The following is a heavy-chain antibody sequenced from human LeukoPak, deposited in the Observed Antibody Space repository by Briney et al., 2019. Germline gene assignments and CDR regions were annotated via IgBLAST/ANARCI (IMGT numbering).Heavy chain of an antibody. V-gene: IGHV1-2*02. CDR3: ARDSDSSGWHWINWFDP. Sequence: ASVKVSCKASGYTFTGYYMHWVRQAPGQGLEWMGWINPNSGGTNYAQKFQGRVTMTRDTSISTAYMELSRLRSDDTAVYYCARDSDSSGWHWINWFDPWGQGTLVTVSS. D-gene: IGHD6-19*01. J-gene: IGHJ5*02. CDR1: GYTFTGYY. CDR2: INPNSGGT.